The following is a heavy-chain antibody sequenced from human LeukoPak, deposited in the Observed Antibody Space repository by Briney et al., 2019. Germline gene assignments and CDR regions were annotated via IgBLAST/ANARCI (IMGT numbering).Heavy chain of an antibody. V-gene: IGHV3-30-3*01. Sequence: GRSLRLSCAASGFTFSAYAMHWVRQAPGKGLEWVAVTSYDGANKYFADSVKGRFTMSRDNSKNTLFLQMNSLRAEDTAVYYCARAWAIVVVVAAPDYWGQGTLVTVSS. CDR1: GFTFSAYA. J-gene: IGHJ4*02. D-gene: IGHD2-15*01. CDR3: ARAWAIVVVVAAPDY. CDR2: TSYDGANK.